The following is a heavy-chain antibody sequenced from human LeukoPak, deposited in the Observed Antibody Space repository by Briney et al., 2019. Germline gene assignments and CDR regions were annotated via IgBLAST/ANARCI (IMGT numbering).Heavy chain of an antibody. J-gene: IGHJ6*02. CDR3: AREVVTRDHNYGSDV. Sequence: SGTLSLTCTVSGGSVSSSSYYWSWIRQPPGTGLEWIGYIYYSGSTNYNPSLKSRVTISVDMSKNQFSLKVSSVTAADTAVYYRAREVVTRDHNYGSDVWGQGTTVTVSS. D-gene: IGHD2-21*02. CDR1: GGSVSSSSYY. V-gene: IGHV4-61*01. CDR2: IYYSGST.